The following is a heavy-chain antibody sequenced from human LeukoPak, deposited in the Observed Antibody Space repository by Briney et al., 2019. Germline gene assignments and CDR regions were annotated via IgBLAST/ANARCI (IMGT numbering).Heavy chain of an antibody. CDR2: ISCSGGST. J-gene: IGHJ4*02. V-gene: IGHV3-23*01. CDR1: GFTFSSYA. D-gene: IGHD6-19*01. Sequence: GGSLTLSCAASGFTFSSYAMSWVRSAPGKGLEWVSAISCSGGSTYYADSVKGRFTISRDNSKSTLYLQMNSLRAEDTAVYYCAKIGYSSGIDYWGQGTLVTVSS. CDR3: AKIGYSSGIDY.